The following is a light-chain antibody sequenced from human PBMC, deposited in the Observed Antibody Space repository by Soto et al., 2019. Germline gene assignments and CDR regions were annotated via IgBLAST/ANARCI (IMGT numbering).Light chain of an antibody. CDR2: GAP. J-gene: IGKJ2*01. V-gene: IGKV3-15*01. Sequence: EILMTQSPATLSVSPGERVTLSCRASRSVSSNLSWYQHKPGQAPRRLLYGAPTRATGIPARFSGSGSWTDFTHTISSLHSEDLAVYYCQQSNNWPPYTFGQRTKLAI. CDR1: RSVSSN. CDR3: QQSNNWPPYT.